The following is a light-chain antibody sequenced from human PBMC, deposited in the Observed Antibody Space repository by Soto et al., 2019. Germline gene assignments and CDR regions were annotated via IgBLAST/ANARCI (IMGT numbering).Light chain of an antibody. CDR2: GAS. CDR1: QSISSY. J-gene: IGKJ1*01. CDR3: QQYNNWPKT. V-gene: IGKV3-15*01. Sequence: MTQSPSSLSASVGDRVTITCRASQSISSYLNWYQQKPGQAPRLLIYGASTRATGIPARFSGSGSGTEFTLTISSLQSEDFAVYYCQQYNNWPKTFGQRTKVAIK.